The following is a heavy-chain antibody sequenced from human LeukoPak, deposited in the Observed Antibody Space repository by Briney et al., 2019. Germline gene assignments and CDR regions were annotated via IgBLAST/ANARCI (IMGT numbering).Heavy chain of an antibody. D-gene: IGHD5-18*01. CDR2: IYYSGST. CDR3: ARYVDTSMLRTYYFDF. Sequence: SETLSLTCTVSGGSVSSGSYYWSWIRQPPGKGLEWIGYIYYSGSTNYNPSLKSRVTTSVDTSKNQFSLKLSSVTTADTAVYYCARYVDTSMLRTYYFDFWGQGTLVTVSS. V-gene: IGHV4-61*01. CDR1: GGSVSSGSYY. J-gene: IGHJ4*02.